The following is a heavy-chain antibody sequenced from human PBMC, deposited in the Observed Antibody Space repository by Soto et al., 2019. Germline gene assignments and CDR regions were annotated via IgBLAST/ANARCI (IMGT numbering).Heavy chain of an antibody. J-gene: IGHJ3*02. D-gene: IGHD3-10*01. CDR2: IYYSGST. CDR3: ARDSRDYYGSGSQNRDDAFDI. Sequence: QVQLQESGPGLVKPSQTLSLTCTVSGGSISSGGYYWSWIRQHPGKGLEWIGYIYYSGSTYYNPSLKSRVTISVDTSKNQFSLKLSSVTAADTAVYYCARDSRDYYGSGSQNRDDAFDIWGQGTMVTVSS. CDR1: GGSISSGGYY. V-gene: IGHV4-31*03.